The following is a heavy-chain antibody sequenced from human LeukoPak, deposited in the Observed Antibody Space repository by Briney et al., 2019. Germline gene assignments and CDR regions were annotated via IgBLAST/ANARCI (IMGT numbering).Heavy chain of an antibody. J-gene: IGHJ4*02. D-gene: IGHD2-2*01. V-gene: IGHV4-34*01. CDR1: GGSFSGYY. CDR2: INHSGST. Sequence: SETLSLTCAVYGGSFSGYYWSWIRQPPGEGLEWIGEINHSGSTNYNPSLKSRVTISVDTSKNQFSLKLSSVTAADTAVYYCARGQLRLVNWGQGTLVTVSS. CDR3: ARGQLRLVN.